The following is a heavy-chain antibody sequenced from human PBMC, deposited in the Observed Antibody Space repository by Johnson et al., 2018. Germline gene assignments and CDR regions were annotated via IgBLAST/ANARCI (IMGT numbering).Heavy chain of an antibody. CDR3: ADTLSMGAFDI. D-gene: IGHD1-26*01. Sequence: QVQLVQSGGGVVQPGRSLRLSCAASGFTFSSYGMHWVRQAPGKGLEWVAVILYDGSNKNYADSVKGRFTISRDSSKNTLYLQMNSLRAEDTAVYYWADTLSMGAFDIWGQGTMVTVSS. CDR1: GFTFSSYG. J-gene: IGHJ3*02. CDR2: ILYDGSNK. V-gene: IGHV3-30*03.